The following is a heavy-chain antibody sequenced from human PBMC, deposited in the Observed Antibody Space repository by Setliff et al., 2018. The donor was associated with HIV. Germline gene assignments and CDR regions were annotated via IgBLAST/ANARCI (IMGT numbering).Heavy chain of an antibody. D-gene: IGHD4-17*01. CDR2: IIPILGIA. V-gene: IGHV1-69*10. Sequence: GASVKVSCKASGGTFSSYAISWVRQAPGQGLEWMGGIIPILGIANYAQKFQGRVTITADESTSTAYMELSSLRSEDTAVYYCARAAYGDQVYGMDVWGQGTTVTVS. CDR3: ARAAYGDQVYGMDV. J-gene: IGHJ6*02. CDR1: GGTFSSYA.